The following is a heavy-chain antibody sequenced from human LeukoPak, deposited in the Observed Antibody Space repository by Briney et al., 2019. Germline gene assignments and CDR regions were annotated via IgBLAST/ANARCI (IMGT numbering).Heavy chain of an antibody. CDR1: GGSISSGDYY. CDR3: ARDWGRGYQRSFDY. Sequence: PSETLSLTCTVSGGSISSGDYYWSWIRQPPGKGLEWIGYIHYSGNTNYNPSLKSRVTISVDTSKNQFSLKLSSVTAADTAVYYCARDWGRGYQRSFDYWGQGTLVTVSS. D-gene: IGHD3-22*01. V-gene: IGHV4-61*08. CDR2: IHYSGNT. J-gene: IGHJ4*02.